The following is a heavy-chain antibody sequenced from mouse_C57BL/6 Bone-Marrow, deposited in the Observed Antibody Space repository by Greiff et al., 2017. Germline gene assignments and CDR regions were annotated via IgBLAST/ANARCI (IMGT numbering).Heavy chain of an antibody. Sequence: VQLKESGPGLVKPSQTVFLTCTVTGISITTGNYRWSWIRQFPGNKLEWIGYIYYSGTITYNPSLTSRTTITRDTPKNQFFLEMNSLTAEDTATYYCARAPTVDWYFDVWGTGTTVTVSS. D-gene: IGHD1-1*01. CDR1: GISITTGNYR. J-gene: IGHJ1*03. CDR2: IYYSGTI. V-gene: IGHV3-5*01. CDR3: ARAPTVDWYFDV.